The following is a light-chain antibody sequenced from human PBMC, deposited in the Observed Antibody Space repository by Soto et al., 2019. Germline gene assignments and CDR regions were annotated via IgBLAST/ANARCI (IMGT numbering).Light chain of an antibody. J-gene: IGKJ5*01. CDR2: DAI. Sequence: EILMTQSPATLSVSPGERVTLSCRASQNIHNHMSWFLQKPGQAPRXLMYDAILRAAGIPARLSGSWSGTEFTLTINSLQSEDCALYDGQQYDAWPLSFGGGTRLEIK. CDR3: QQYDAWPLS. V-gene: IGKV3-15*01. CDR1: QNIHNH.